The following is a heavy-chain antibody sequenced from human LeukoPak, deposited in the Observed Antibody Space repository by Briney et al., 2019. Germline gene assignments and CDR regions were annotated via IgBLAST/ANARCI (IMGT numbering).Heavy chain of an antibody. V-gene: IGHV3-23*01. CDR1: GFTFSSYA. D-gene: IGHD2-2*01. CDR2: ISGSGGST. CDR3: AKGLSTSYYSDFDY. J-gene: IGHJ4*02. Sequence: GGSLRLSCVASGFTFSSYAMSWVRQAPGKGLEWVSGISGSGGSTYYADSVTGRFTISRDHSRNTLYLQMNSLRADDTAVYYCAKGLSTSYYSDFDYWGQGTPVTVSS.